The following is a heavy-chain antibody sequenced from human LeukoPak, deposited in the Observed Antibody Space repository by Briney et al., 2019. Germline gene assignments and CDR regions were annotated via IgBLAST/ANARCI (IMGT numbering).Heavy chain of an antibody. CDR3: AKDRSAGHDYIFDY. V-gene: IGHV3-30*18. CDR1: GFTFSSDG. Sequence: GGSLRLSCAASGFTFSSDGRQRVGQAQGKGGGGGGVMSYDGNYKYCAGSVNGRFTISRDNSNNTLYLQMTILRAEDTAVCYCAKDRSAGHDYIFDYWGQGTLVTVSS. D-gene: IGHD4/OR15-4a*01. J-gene: IGHJ4*02. CDR2: MSYDGNYK.